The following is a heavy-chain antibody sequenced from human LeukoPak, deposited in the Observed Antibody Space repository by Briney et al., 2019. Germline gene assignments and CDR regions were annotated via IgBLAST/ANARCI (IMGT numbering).Heavy chain of an antibody. J-gene: IGHJ4*02. Sequence: GGSLRLSSAASGFTFDDYGMSWVRHAPRKGLEWVSAISGSGGSTYYADSVKGRFTISRDNYKNTLYMQMNSLRAEDTAVYYCAKSALYDSSGQFDYWGQGTLVTVSS. CDR2: ISGSGGST. CDR3: AKSALYDSSGQFDY. D-gene: IGHD3-22*01. V-gene: IGHV3-23*01. CDR1: GFTFDDYG.